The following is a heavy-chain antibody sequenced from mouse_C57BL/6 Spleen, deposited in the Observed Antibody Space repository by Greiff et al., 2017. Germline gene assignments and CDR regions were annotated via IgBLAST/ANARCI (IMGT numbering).Heavy chain of an antibody. J-gene: IGHJ4*01. CDR3: ARNEGLGREDYAMDY. CDR1: GFSLTSYG. Sequence: VKLVESGPGLVQPSQSLSITCTVSGFSLTSYGVHWVRQSPGKGLEWLGVIWSGGSTDYNAAFISRLSISKDNSKSQVFFKMNSLQADDTAIYYCARNEGLGREDYAMDYWGQGTSVTVSS. D-gene: IGHD4-1*01. V-gene: IGHV2-2*01. CDR2: IWSGGST.